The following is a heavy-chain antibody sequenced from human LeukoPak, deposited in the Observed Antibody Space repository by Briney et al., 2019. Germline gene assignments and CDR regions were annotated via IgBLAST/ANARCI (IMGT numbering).Heavy chain of an antibody. CDR3: ARSPYGDYDGYADY. CDR1: GFTFSSYA. CDR2: ISYDGSNK. J-gene: IGHJ4*02. D-gene: IGHD4-17*01. Sequence: GGSLRLSCAASGFTFSSYAMHWVRQAPGKGLEWVAVISYDGSNKYYADSVKGRFTISRDNSKSTLYLQMNSLRAEDTAVYYCARSPYGDYDGYADYWGQGTLVTVSS. V-gene: IGHV3-30-3*01.